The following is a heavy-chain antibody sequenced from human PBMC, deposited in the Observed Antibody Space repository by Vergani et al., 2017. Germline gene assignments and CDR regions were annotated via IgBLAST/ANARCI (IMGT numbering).Heavy chain of an antibody. CDR3: AKHFSGWGIDY. CDR2: IQFDGSKQ. CDR1: GFTLSNYD. D-gene: IGHD6-19*01. V-gene: IGHV3-30*02. J-gene: IGHJ4*02. Sequence: QVQLVESGGGVVQRGGSLRLSCATSGFTLSNYDMQWTRQGPGKGLEFVAFIQFDGSKQYYADSVKGRFTLSRDFSKNTLYLQMNSLRTDYTATYYCAKHFSGWGIDYWGQGTQVIVSS.